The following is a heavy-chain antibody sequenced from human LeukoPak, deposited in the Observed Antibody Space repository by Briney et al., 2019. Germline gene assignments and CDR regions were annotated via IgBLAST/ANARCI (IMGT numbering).Heavy chain of an antibody. CDR1: GYSFNTYW. J-gene: IGHJ4*02. CDR3: ARARTMVRGAATSFDY. Sequence: GESLKISCKGSGYSFNTYWIGWVRQMPGKGLEWMGIIYPGDSDTKYSPSFQGQVTISADKSISTAYLQWSSLKASDTAMYYCARARTMVRGAATSFDYWGQGTLVTVSS. D-gene: IGHD3-10*01. CDR2: IYPGDSDT. V-gene: IGHV5-51*01.